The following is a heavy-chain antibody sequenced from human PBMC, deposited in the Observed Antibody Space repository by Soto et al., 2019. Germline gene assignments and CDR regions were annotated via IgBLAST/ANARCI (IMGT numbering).Heavy chain of an antibody. D-gene: IGHD1-7*01. CDR2: IYNSGST. CDR3: ATMGTPATGLYYFDY. V-gene: IGHV4-59*08. J-gene: IGHJ4*02. Sequence: SETLSLTCTVPGGSISGYYWIWMRQPPGKGLEWIGYIYNSGSTNYNPALQSRVTMSVDTSKNQFSLNLSFVTAADTAVYYCATMGTPATGLYYFDYWGQGTLVTVSS. CDR1: GGSISGYY.